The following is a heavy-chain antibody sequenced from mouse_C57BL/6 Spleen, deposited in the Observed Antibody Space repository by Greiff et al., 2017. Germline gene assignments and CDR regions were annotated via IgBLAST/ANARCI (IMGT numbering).Heavy chain of an antibody. CDR3: ARSYYSNFVWYFDV. V-gene: IGHV1-80*01. CDR1: GYAFSSYW. D-gene: IGHD2-5*01. J-gene: IGHJ1*03. CDR2: IYPGDGDT. Sequence: QVQLQQSGAELVKPGASVKISCKASGYAFSSYWMNWVKQRPGKGLEWIGQIYPGDGDTNYNGKFKGKATLTADKSSSTAYMQLSILTSEASAVSFCARSYYSNFVWYFDVWGTGTTVTVSS.